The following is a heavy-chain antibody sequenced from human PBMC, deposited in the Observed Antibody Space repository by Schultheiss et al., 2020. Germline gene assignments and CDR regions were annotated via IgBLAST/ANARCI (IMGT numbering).Heavy chain of an antibody. CDR3: ARDIDYGDFTSHEYYYYYGMDV. CDR2: IKSKTDGGTT. D-gene: IGHD4-17*01. Sequence: GESLKISCAASGFTFSNAWMNWVRQAPGKGLEWVGRIKSKTDGGTTDYAAPVKGRFTISRDNAKNSLYLQMNSLRAEDTAVYYCARDIDYGDFTSHEYYYYYGMDVWGQGTTVTVSS. V-gene: IGHV3-15*07. CDR1: GFTFSNAW. J-gene: IGHJ6*02.